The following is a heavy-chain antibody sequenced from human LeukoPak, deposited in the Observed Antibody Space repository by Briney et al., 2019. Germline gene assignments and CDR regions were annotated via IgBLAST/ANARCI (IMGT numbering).Heavy chain of an antibody. CDR1: GYTFTSYY. Sequence: ASVKVSCKASGYTFTSYYMHWVRQAPGQGLEWMGIINPSGGSTSYAQKFQGRVTMTRDISTSTVYMELSSLRSEDTAVYYCARGLRRVPNCDCASSGYAWDYWGEGTMVAVSS. D-gene: IGHD3-22*01. V-gene: IGHV1-46*01. CDR2: INPSGGST. J-gene: IGHJ4*02. CDR3: ARGLRRVPNCDCASSGYAWDY.